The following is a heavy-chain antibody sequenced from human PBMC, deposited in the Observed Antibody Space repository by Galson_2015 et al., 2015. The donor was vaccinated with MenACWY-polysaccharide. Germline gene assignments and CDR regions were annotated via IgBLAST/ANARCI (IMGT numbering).Heavy chain of an antibody. CDR2: ISGSGGTT. CDR3: AKDSGVVWLASFDH. J-gene: IGHJ4*02. V-gene: IGHV3-23*01. CDR1: GFTFSSYA. D-gene: IGHD2-8*02. Sequence: SLRLSCAASGFTFSSYAMSWVRQAPGKGLEWVSGISGSGGTTRYADSVKGRFTISRDHSKNTLYLQMNTLRAEDTAVYYCAKDSGVVWLASFDHWGQGTLVTVSS.